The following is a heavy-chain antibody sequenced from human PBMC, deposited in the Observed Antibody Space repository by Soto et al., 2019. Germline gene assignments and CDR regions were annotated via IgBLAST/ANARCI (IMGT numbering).Heavy chain of an antibody. J-gene: IGHJ5*02. V-gene: IGHV4-59*02. Sequence: SETLSLTCNVSGGSVSGYHWSWIRQPPGKGLEWIGYINNNGNTDYNPSLESRVTISLDTSKNQFSLKLKYVTAADTAVYYCARDNEQWRGDHWFDHWGQGALVTVSS. CDR1: GGSVSGYH. CDR3: ARDNEQWRGDHWFDH. D-gene: IGHD6-19*01. CDR2: INNNGNT.